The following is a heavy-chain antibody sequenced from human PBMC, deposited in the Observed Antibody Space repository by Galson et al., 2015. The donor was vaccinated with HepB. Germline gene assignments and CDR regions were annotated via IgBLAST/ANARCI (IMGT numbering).Heavy chain of an antibody. CDR2: IWYDGSNK. CDR1: GFTFSAYG. J-gene: IGHJ4*02. D-gene: IGHD2-2*01. V-gene: IGHV3-33*01. CDR3: ARGEGLRSCSTTNCPPVDY. Sequence: SLRLSCAASGFTFSAYGMHWVRQAPGKGLEWVALIWYDGSNKYYAESVKGRFTISRDNSQNTLYLQISSLRAEDTAVYYCARGEGLRSCSTTNCPPVDYWGQGTLVTVSS.